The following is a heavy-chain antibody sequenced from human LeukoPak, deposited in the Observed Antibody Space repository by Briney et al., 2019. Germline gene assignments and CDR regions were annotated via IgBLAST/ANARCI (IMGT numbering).Heavy chain of an antibody. CDR2: IFYSGST. D-gene: IGHD5-24*01. V-gene: IGHV4-39*07. J-gene: IGHJ3*02. CDR3: ASLSPTSDAFDI. CDR1: GGSISTSNYY. Sequence: PSETLSLTCTVSGGSISTSNYYWGWIRQPPGKGLEWIGNIFYSGSTYYSPSLRSRVTISLDTSRNQFSLKLNSVTAADTAVYYCASLSPTSDAFDIWGQGTMVTVSS.